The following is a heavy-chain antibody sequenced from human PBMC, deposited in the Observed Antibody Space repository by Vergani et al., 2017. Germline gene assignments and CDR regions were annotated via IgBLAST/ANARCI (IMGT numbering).Heavy chain of an antibody. D-gene: IGHD2-2*01. V-gene: IGHV3-9*01. CDR3: AKDGKIVVVPAASRLDY. CDR1: GFTFDDYA. CDR2: ISWNSGSI. Sequence: EVQLVESGGGLVQPGRSLRLSCAASGFTFDDYAMHWVRQAPGKGLEWVSGISWNSGSIGYADSVKGRFTISRDNAKNSLYLQMNSLRAEDTALYYCAKDGKIVVVPAASRLDYWGQGTLVTVSS. J-gene: IGHJ4*02.